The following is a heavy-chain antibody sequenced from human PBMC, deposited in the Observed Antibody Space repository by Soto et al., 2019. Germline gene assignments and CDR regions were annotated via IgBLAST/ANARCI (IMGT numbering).Heavy chain of an antibody. V-gene: IGHV1-69*01. Sequence: QVQLVQSGAEVKKPGSSVKVSCKASGYSFNIYIINWVRQAPGQGLEWMGGINTLFRTANYAQTFQGRVTITADESTSTAYMELPNLRSEDTAVYYCARRASCGGDCFAFDIWGQGTIVTVSS. CDR1: GYSFNIYI. D-gene: IGHD2-21*02. CDR3: ARRASCGGDCFAFDI. CDR2: INTLFRTA. J-gene: IGHJ3*02.